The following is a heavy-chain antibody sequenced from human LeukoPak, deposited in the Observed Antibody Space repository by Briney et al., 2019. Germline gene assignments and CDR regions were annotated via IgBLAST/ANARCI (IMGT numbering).Heavy chain of an antibody. CDR2: IDHSGST. V-gene: IGHV4-34*01. CDR1: GGSFSGYY. D-gene: IGHD2-21*01. J-gene: IGHJ4*02. Sequence: SETLSLTCAVYGGSFSGYYWSWIRQPPGKGLEWIGEIDHSGSTNYNPSLKSRVTISVDTSKNQFSLKLSSVTAADTAVYYCARGSAIGTRDFDYWGQGTLVTVSS. CDR3: ARGSAIGTRDFDY.